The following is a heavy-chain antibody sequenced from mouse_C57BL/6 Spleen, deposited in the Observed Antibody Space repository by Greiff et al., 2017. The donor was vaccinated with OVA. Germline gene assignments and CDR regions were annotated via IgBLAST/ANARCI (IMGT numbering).Heavy chain of an antibody. J-gene: IGHJ2*01. Sequence: VQLQQSGAELVRPGASVKLSCTASGFNIKDYYMHWVKQRPEQGLEWIGWIDPENGDTEYASKFQGKATITADTSSNTAYLQLSSLTSEDTAVSYYATYGVGYYTSDFDYWGQGTTLTVSS. CDR2: IDPENGDT. D-gene: IGHD2-3*01. CDR3: ATYGVGYYTSDFDY. V-gene: IGHV14-4*01. CDR1: GFNIKDYY.